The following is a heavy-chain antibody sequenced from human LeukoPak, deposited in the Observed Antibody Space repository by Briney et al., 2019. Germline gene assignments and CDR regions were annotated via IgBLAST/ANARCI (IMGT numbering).Heavy chain of an antibody. D-gene: IGHD2-15*01. CDR1: GFTFSSYW. CDR2: VNSDGSST. Sequence: GGSLRLSCAASGFTFSSYWMHWVRQAPGKGLEWVSRVNSDGSSTNYADSVKGRFTISRDNARNTLYLQMSSLRAEDTALYYCTRADTVVVVPDFWGQGTLVTVSS. J-gene: IGHJ4*02. V-gene: IGHV3-74*01. CDR3: TRADTVVVVPDF.